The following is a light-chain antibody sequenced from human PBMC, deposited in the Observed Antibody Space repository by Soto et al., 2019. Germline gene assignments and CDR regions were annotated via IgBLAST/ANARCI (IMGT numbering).Light chain of an antibody. J-gene: IGKJ2*01. CDR1: QSVSTN. CDR2: DAS. Sequence: DIVMTQSPATLSVSPGEGATLSCRASQSVSTNVAWYQQKPGQAPRLFIYDASTRATGIPARFSGSGSGTEFTLTISSLQSEDSAVYSCQHYNKWPPKYAFGQGTKLEIK. V-gene: IGKV3-15*01. CDR3: QHYNKWPPKYA.